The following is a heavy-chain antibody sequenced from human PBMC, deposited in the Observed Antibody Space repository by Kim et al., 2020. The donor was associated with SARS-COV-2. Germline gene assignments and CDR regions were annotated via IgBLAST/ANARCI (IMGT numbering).Heavy chain of an antibody. Sequence: YYADSGKSRFTISRDNSKNTVSLHMNSLRVEDTAIYYCAKAASRTYAQFDYWGQGVLVTVSS. D-gene: IGHD3-16*01. CDR3: AKAASRTYAQFDY. J-gene: IGHJ4*02. V-gene: IGHV3-23*01.